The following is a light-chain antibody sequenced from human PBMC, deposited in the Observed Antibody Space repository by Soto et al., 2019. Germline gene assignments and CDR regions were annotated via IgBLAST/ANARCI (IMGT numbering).Light chain of an antibody. CDR1: SSNIGSNT. CDR3: AAWDDSLNGYV. Sequence: QPVLTQPPSASGTPGQRVTISCSGSSSNIGSNTVNWYQQLPGTAPKLLIHANNRRPSGVPDRFSGSKSGTSASLAISWLQSEEADYYCAAWDDSLNGYVFGTGTKLTVL. V-gene: IGLV1-44*01. J-gene: IGLJ1*01. CDR2: ANN.